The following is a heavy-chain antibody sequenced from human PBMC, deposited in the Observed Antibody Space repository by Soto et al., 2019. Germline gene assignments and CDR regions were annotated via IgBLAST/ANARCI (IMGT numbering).Heavy chain of an antibody. V-gene: IGHV3-23*01. CDR1: GFTFSNYA. Sequence: EVQLLESGGGLVQPGGSLRLSCVASGFTFSNYAMNWVRQAPGTGLEWVSTISGTGRRTYYEASVEGRFTISRDDVKKTGDLHMSRLRAEDTAGYYCEKDVSRSSTVWEPFEYWGQGTRVPVS. CDR3: EKDVSRSSTVWEPFEY. D-gene: IGHD1-26*01. CDR2: ISGTGRRT. J-gene: IGHJ4*02.